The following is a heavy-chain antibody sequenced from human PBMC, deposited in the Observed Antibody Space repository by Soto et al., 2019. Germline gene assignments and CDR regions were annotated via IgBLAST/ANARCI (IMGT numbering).Heavy chain of an antibody. J-gene: IGHJ3*02. CDR3: ARGGGVGVAGSAAFDM. D-gene: IGHD3-3*01. Sequence: QLHLVQSGAVVKKPGASVTVSCSASGYPVTAYYMHWVRQAPGRGLEWMGGINPATGPAKDTQTFQGRVTMTRDAATRRVFMELSGLISEVTAVFYCARGGGVGVAGSAAFDMWGQGTLVTVSS. V-gene: IGHV1-2*02. CDR2: INPATGPA. CDR1: GYPVTAYY.